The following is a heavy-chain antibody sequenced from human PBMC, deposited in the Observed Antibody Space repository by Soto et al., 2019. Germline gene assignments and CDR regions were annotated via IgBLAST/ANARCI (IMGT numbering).Heavy chain of an antibody. CDR3: ASWYCGGDCSTRAVAFDL. V-gene: IGHV4-39*07. CDR2: INHSGST. D-gene: IGHD2-21*02. Sequence: PSETLSLTCSVSGASISSGGYYWSWIRQPPGKGLEWIGEINHSGSTNYNPSLKSRVTISVDTSKNQFSLKLSSVTAADTAVYYCASWYCGGDCSTRAVAFDLWGRGTLVTVSS. CDR1: GASISSGGYY. J-gene: IGHJ2*01.